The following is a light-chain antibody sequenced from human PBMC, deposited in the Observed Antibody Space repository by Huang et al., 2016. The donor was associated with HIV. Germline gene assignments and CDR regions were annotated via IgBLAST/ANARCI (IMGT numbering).Light chain of an antibody. V-gene: IGKV3-11*01. J-gene: IGKJ1*01. Sequence: EIVLTQSPATLSLSPGERATLSCRASQSVTSYLAWYQRKPGQAPRRLIYDASNRVTGTPARFSGSGSGTDFTLTISSLEPEDFAVYYCQQRSNWPRTFGQGTKVDIK. CDR1: QSVTSY. CDR2: DAS. CDR3: QQRSNWPRT.